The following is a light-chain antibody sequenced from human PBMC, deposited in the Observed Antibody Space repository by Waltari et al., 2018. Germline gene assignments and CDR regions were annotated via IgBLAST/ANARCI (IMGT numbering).Light chain of an antibody. Sequence: QSVLTQPPSVSGTPGQRVTIPCSGSTSKTGAGPAVPCYQHLPGTAPKLLIYGNNNRPSGVPDRFSGSKSGTSASLAITGLQADDEADYFCQSFDNMLSGGVVFGGGTKLAVL. J-gene: IGLJ2*01. CDR1: TSKTGAGPA. CDR3: QSFDNMLSGGVV. CDR2: GNN. V-gene: IGLV1-40*01.